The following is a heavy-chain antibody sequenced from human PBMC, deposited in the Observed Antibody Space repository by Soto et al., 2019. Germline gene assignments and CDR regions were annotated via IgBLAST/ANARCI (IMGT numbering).Heavy chain of an antibody. CDR3: VMVDNYVTPTPQDV. CDR2: ISPYTGNT. CDR1: GYIFVNYG. J-gene: IGHJ6*02. D-gene: IGHD3-16*01. V-gene: IGHV1-18*01. Sequence: QVQLVQSGDEVKKPGASVKVSCKASGYIFVNYGIAWVRQAPGHGLEWMGWISPYTGNTHSASKVQGRLTMTTDTSTSTAYMDRGSLTSDDTAVYYCVMVDNYVTPTPQDVWGQGTTVTVSS.